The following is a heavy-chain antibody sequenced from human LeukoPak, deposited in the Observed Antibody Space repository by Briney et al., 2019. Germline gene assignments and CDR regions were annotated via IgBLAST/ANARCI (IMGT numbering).Heavy chain of an antibody. J-gene: IGHJ4*02. CDR1: GDSFSSYH. D-gene: IGHD3-16*01. CDR3: ARVGRGDHTWGSYYCDH. V-gene: IGHV4-59*01. Sequence: SETLSLTCTVSGDSFSSYHWSWLRQPPGKGLEWIGYISSSGSTSYNPSLKSRVTISVDTSRNQFSLRLNSMTAADPAVYYCARVGRGDHTWGSYYCDHWGQGTLVSVSS. CDR2: ISSSGST.